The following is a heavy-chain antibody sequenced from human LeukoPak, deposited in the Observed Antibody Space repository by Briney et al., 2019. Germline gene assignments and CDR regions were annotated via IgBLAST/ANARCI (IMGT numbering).Heavy chain of an antibody. Sequence: SETLSLTCTVSGGSISSYYWSWIRQPPGKGLEWIGYIYYSGSTNYSPSLKSRVTISVDTSKNQFSLKLSSVTAADTAVYYCAGEVPAAINWFDPWGQGTLVTVSS. CDR1: GGSISSYY. CDR3: AGEVPAAINWFDP. J-gene: IGHJ5*02. D-gene: IGHD2-2*01. CDR2: IYYSGST. V-gene: IGHV4-59*01.